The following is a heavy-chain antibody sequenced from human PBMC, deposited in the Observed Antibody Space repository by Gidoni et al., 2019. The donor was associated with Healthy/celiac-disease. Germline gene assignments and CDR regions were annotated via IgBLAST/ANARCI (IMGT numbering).Heavy chain of an antibody. D-gene: IGHD4-17*01. CDR3: AGYGFLDI. Sequence: PSLKSRVTISVDTSKNQFSLKLSSVTAADTAVYYCAGYGFLDIWGQGTMVTVSS. J-gene: IGHJ3*02. V-gene: IGHV4-34*01.